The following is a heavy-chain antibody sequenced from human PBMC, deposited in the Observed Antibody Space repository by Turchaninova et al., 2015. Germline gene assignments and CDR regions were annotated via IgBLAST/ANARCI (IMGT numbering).Heavy chain of an antibody. CDR2: INPSGGST. Sequence: QVQPVQSGAEVKMPGASVKVSCKASGYTFTNSDIHWVRQAPGQGRESMAIINPSGGSTSYEQKFQDRVAMTRETSTSAVDMGLNSLRSEDAAVYYCARASGGVLGGPGDYWGQGTLVTVSS. CDR1: GYTFTNSD. J-gene: IGHJ4*02. CDR3: ARASGGVLGGPGDY. D-gene: IGHD3-16*01. V-gene: IGHV1-46*01.